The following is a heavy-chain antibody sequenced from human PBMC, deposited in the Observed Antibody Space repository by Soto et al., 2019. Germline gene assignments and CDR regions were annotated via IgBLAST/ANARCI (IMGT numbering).Heavy chain of an antibody. CDR2: IYSSGST. J-gene: IGHJ4*02. CDR3: ARGYARHDY. Sequence: QVQLQESGPGLVKPSETLSLTCTVSGGSINNNYWSWIRQPPGKGLEWIGYIYSSGSTKYNPSLKSRVTISLDPSKNHFSLKLGSVTAADTAVYYCARGYARHDYWGQGTLVTVSS. D-gene: IGHD5-18*01. V-gene: IGHV4-59*01. CDR1: GGSINNNY.